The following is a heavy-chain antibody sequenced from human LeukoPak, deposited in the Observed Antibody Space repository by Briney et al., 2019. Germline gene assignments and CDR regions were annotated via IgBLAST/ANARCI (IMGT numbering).Heavy chain of an antibody. CDR3: ARDSDGMDV. Sequence: SETLSLTCTVSGDSIRSSHWSWIRQPPGKGLEWIGYIYYSESTNYNPSLKSRVTISVDTSKNQFSLKLSSVTAADTAVYYCARDSDGMDVWGQGTTVTVSS. D-gene: IGHD6-19*01. V-gene: IGHV4-59*01. CDR1: GDSIRSSH. CDR2: IYYSEST. J-gene: IGHJ6*02.